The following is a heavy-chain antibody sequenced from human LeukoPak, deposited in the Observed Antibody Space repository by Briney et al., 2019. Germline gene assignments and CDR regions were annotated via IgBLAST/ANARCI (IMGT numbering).Heavy chain of an antibody. CDR3: ARDPYYYDSSGYYSDWFDP. CDR1: VHPYTGHY. CDR2: HNQHRGGT. D-gene: IGHD3-22*01. V-gene: IGHV1-2*02. J-gene: IGHJ5*02. Sequence: EELFCKSSVHPYTGHYVLGVPHAPGRGLEERMCHNQHRGGTNYAQKFQGRVTMTRDTSISTAYMELSRLRSDDTAVYYCARDPYYYDSSGYYSDWFDPWGQGTLVTVSS.